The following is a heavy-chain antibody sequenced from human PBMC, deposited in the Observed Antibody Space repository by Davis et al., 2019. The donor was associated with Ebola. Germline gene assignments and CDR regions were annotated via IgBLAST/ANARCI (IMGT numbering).Heavy chain of an antibody. D-gene: IGHD1-26*01. Sequence: SETLSLTCTVSGGSISSYYWSWIRQPPGKGLEWIGYIYYSGSTYYSPSLKNRVTISVDTSKNQFSLKLRPVTAADTAVYYCARVVSGSYGRFDPWGQGTLVTVSS. CDR1: GGSISSYY. CDR3: ARVVSGSYGRFDP. V-gene: IGHV4-59*01. J-gene: IGHJ5*02. CDR2: IYYSGST.